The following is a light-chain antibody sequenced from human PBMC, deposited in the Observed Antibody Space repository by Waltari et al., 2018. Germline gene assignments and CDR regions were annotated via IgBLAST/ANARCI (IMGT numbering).Light chain of an antibody. CDR2: DAS. V-gene: IGKV3-11*01. CDR1: QIVSTY. CDR3: QQRGSWPST. Sequence: EIVLTQSPATLSLSPGERATLSCRASQIVSTYVAWYQQKPGQAPRLLVYDASNRASGSPARFSGSGSGTDFTLTISSLEPEDFAVYYCQQRGSWPSTFGQGTKVEIK. J-gene: IGKJ1*01.